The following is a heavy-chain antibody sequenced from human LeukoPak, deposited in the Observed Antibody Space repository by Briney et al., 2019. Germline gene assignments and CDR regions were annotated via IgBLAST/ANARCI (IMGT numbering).Heavy chain of an antibody. CDR2: ISGGGAST. CDR1: GFTFSSHA. CDR3: AKGGSSWSRWDY. V-gene: IGHV3-23*01. J-gene: IGHJ4*02. Sequence: GGSLRLSCAASGFTFSSHAMSWVRQAPGKGLEWVSTISGGGASTYYADSVQGRFTISRDNSKNTVYPQMNSLRDEDTAVYYCAKGGSSWSRWDYWGQGTLVTVSS. D-gene: IGHD6-13*01.